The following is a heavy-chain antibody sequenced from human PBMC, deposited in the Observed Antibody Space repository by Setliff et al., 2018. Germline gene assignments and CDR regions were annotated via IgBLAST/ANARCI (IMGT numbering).Heavy chain of an antibody. CDR1: GFTFSDYY. V-gene: IGHV3-11*05. D-gene: IGHD5-12*01. Sequence: PGGSLRLSCAASGFTFSDYYMSWIRQAPGKGLEWVSYISSSSSYTNYADSVKGRFTISRGNAKNSLYLQMNSLRAEDTAVYYCARDLAEATGYYYYMDVWGKGTTVTVSS. CDR3: ARDLAEATGYYYYMDV. J-gene: IGHJ6*03. CDR2: ISSSSSYT.